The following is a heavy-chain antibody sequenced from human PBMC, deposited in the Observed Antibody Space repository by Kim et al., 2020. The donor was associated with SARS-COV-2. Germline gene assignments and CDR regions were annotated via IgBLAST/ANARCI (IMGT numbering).Heavy chain of an antibody. Sequence: SVKVSCKASGGTFSSYAISWVRQAPGQGLEWMGGIIPIFGTANYAQKFQGRVTITADESTSTAYMELSSLRSEDTAVYYCARGLWDYYGMDVWGQGTTVTVSS. V-gene: IGHV1-69*13. CDR1: GGTFSSYA. J-gene: IGHJ6*02. D-gene: IGHD5-18*01. CDR3: ARGLWDYYGMDV. CDR2: IIPIFGTA.